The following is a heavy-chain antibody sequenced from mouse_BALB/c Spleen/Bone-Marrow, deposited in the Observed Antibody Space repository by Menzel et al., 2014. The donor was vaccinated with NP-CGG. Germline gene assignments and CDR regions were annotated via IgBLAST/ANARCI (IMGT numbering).Heavy chain of an antibody. CDR2: IFPGNDST. V-gene: IGHV1-9*01. J-gene: IGHJ3*01. CDR3: AAARASWFAY. CDR1: GYTFTSYL. Sequence: VKLQESGAELMKPGASVKISCKATGYTFTSYLIDWVKQKPGQGLEWIGYIFPGNDSTNYNEKFKGKATFTSDTSSKTVYMELCRLSSGESAVYYCAAARASWFAYWGQGTLVTVSA. D-gene: IGHD3-1*01.